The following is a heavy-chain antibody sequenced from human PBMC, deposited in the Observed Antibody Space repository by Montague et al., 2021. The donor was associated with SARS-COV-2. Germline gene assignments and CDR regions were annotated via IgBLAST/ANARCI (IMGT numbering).Heavy chain of an antibody. CDR1: GGSFSGYY. CDR2: INHSGST. CDR3: ARGPCITMIVVVITDIWFDP. Sequence: SETLSLTGAVYGGSFSGYYWSWIRQPPGKGLEWIGEINHSGSTNYNPSLKSRVTISVDTSKNQFSLKLSSVTAADTAVYYCARGPCITMIVVVITDIWFDPWGQGTLVTVSS. V-gene: IGHV4-34*01. D-gene: IGHD3-22*01. J-gene: IGHJ5*02.